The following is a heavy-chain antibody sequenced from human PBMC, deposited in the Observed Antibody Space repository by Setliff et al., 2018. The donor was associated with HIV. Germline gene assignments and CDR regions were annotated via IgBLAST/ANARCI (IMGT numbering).Heavy chain of an antibody. D-gene: IGHD6-13*01. CDR1: GYTFTSYA. Sequence: ASVKVSCKASGYTFTSYAMHWVRQAPGQRLEWMGWINAGNGNTKYSQKFQGRVTITRDTSASTDYMELRRLRSEDAAVYYCAGGRFSSSWYFNWFDPWGQGTLVTVSS. CDR2: INAGNGNT. CDR3: AGGRFSSSWYFNWFDP. J-gene: IGHJ5*02. V-gene: IGHV1-3*01.